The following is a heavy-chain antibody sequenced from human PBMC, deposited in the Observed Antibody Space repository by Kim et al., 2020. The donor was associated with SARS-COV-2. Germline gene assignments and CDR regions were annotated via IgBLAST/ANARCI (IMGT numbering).Heavy chain of an antibody. Sequence: LKRRGTISVDTSKNQFSLKLSSVTAADTAVYYCARTRITMIVVVTHFDYWGQGTLVTVSS. J-gene: IGHJ4*02. CDR3: ARTRITMIVVVTHFDY. D-gene: IGHD3-22*01. V-gene: IGHV4-31*02.